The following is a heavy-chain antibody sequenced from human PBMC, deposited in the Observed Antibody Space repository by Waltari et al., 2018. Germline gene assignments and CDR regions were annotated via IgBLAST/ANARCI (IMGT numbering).Heavy chain of an antibody. CDR3: ARILRAVTRAVDY. CDR1: GFTVSNNY. D-gene: IGHD4-17*01. V-gene: IGHV3-53*01. CDR2: IYSGGTT. J-gene: IGHJ4*02. Sequence: EVQLVESGGGLMQPGGSLRLPCAASGFTVSNNYMTWVRQAPEKGLEWVSVIYSGGTTHYADSVKGRFTISRDNSKNTLYLQMNSLRAEDTAVYYCARILRAVTRAVDYWGQGTLVIVSS.